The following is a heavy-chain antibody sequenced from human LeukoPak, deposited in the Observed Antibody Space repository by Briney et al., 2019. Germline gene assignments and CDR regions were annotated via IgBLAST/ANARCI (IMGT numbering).Heavy chain of an antibody. V-gene: IGHV4-59*01. CDR2: IYDSWNT. Sequence: PSETLTVTCNASGDFFRSEYRLGIRQPPGKGLEWIGYIYDSWNTKYNPSLKGRATISGDTSKNLFSLELTSVTAADTAVYYCATCSDVFADYGFMCWGQGFLVTVSS. CDR1: GDFFRSEY. D-gene: IGHD4-17*01. J-gene: IGHJ4*02. CDR3: ATCSDVFADYGFMC.